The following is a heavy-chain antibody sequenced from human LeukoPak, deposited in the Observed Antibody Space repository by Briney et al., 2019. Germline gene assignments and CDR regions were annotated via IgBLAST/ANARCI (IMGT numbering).Heavy chain of an antibody. Sequence: PSETLSLTCAVSGGSISSNSYYWGWIRQPPGTGLEWIGSIYYSGSTYYNPSLKSRVTISVDTSKNQFSLKLSSVTAADTAVYYCARDLAHAFDIWGQGTMVTVSS. CDR3: ARDLAHAFDI. V-gene: IGHV4-39*07. CDR1: GGSISSNSYY. J-gene: IGHJ3*02. D-gene: IGHD5-12*01. CDR2: IYYSGST.